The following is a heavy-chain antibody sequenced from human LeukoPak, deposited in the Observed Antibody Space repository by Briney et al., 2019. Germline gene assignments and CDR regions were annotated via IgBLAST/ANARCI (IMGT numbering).Heavy chain of an antibody. V-gene: IGHV3-21*01. CDR3: ARDAYGDYSFDY. CDR1: GFTFSSYS. Sequence: GGSLRLSCAASGFTFSSYSMNWVRQAPGKGLEWVSSISASINYIYYSDSVEGRFTISRDNAKNSLYLQMNSLRAEDTAVYYCARDAYGDYSFDYWGQGTLVTVSS. CDR2: ISASINYI. J-gene: IGHJ4*02. D-gene: IGHD4-17*01.